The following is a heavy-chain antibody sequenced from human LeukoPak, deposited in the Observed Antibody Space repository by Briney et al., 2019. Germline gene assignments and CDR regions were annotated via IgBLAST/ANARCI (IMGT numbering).Heavy chain of an antibody. Sequence: ASVKVSCKASGYTFTKYAIHWVRQAPGQGLEWMGWIIPANDNTKYSQKFQGRVTITRDTSASTAYMELSSLRSEDTAVYYCARGWLAETTVVTPYNYWGQGTLVTVSS. J-gene: IGHJ4*02. CDR3: ARGWLAETTVVTPYNY. CDR1: GYTFTKYA. D-gene: IGHD4-23*01. V-gene: IGHV1-3*01. CDR2: IIPANDNT.